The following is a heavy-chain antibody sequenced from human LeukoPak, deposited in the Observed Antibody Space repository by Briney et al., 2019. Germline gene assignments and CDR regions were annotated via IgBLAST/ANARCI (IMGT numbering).Heavy chain of an antibody. J-gene: IGHJ4*02. CDR3: AKLISGGTEGY. Sequence: GGSLRLSCAASGFTFSSYAMSWVRQAPGKGLEWVSAISGSGGSTYCADSVKGRFTISRDNSKNTLYLQMNSLRAEDTAVYYCAKLISGGTEGYWGQGTLVTVSS. D-gene: IGHD3-10*01. V-gene: IGHV3-23*01. CDR2: ISGSGGST. CDR1: GFTFSSYA.